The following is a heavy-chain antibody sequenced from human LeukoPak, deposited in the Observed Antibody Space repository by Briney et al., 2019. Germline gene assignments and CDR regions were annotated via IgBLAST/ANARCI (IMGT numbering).Heavy chain of an antibody. CDR1: GFSLSTRRMR. CDR2: IDWDDDK. J-gene: IGHJ4*02. V-gene: IGHV2-70*04. Sequence: ESGPTLVNPTQTLTLTCTFSGFSLSTRRMRVSWIRQPPGKALEWLSRIDWDDDKFYSTSLKTRLTISKDTSKNQVVLTMTNMDPVDTATYYCARIRSTGNYFDYWGQGTLVTVSS. CDR3: ARIRSTGNYFDY. D-gene: IGHD1-1*01.